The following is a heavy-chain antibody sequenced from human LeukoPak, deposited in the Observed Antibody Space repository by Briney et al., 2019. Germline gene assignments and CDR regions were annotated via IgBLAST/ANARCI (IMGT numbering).Heavy chain of an antibody. Sequence: GGSLRLSCVASGFTLRSYVMNWVRQTPGKGLEWVSSISGSGDSTFYADSVKGRFTISRDNSKNTLYLKMNSLRAEDTAVYYCAKGHGWEASYYYYYMDVWGKGTTVTISS. J-gene: IGHJ6*03. CDR2: ISGSGDST. CDR1: GFTLRSYV. V-gene: IGHV3-23*01. D-gene: IGHD1-26*01. CDR3: AKGHGWEASYYYYYMDV.